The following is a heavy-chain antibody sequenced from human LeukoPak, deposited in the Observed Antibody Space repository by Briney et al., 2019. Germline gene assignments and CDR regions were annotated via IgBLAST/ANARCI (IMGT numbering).Heavy chain of an antibody. CDR2: IYYSGST. CDR3: ARAAGFDSISD. D-gene: IGHD3-22*01. V-gene: IGHV4-61*01. CDR1: GGSVSSGSYY. Sequence: SETLSLTCTVSGGSVSSGSYYWSWIRQPPGKGLEWIGYIYYSGSTNYNPTLKSRVTISVDTSKNQFSLKLSSVTAADTAVYYCARAAGFDSISDWGQGTLVTVSS. J-gene: IGHJ4*02.